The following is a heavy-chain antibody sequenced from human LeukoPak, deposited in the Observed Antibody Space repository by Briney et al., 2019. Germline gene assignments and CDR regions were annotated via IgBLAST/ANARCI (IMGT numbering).Heavy chain of an antibody. Sequence: PSQTLSLTCTVSGGSINSAGYYWSWIRQHPGKGLEWIGYMYYSGSTYYNPSLKSRVTISVDTSKNQFSLKLNSVTAADTAVYYCARDAEYYYGSGSYSSGIDVWGQGTTVTVSS. J-gene: IGHJ6*02. CDR3: ARDAEYYYGSGSYSSGIDV. V-gene: IGHV4-31*03. CDR2: MYYSGST. CDR1: GGSINSAGYY. D-gene: IGHD3-10*01.